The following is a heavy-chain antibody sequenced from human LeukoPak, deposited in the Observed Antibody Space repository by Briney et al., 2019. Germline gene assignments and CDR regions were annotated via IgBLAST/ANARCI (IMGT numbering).Heavy chain of an antibody. CDR1: GGSISSYY. D-gene: IGHD3-10*01. CDR2: IYYSGST. CDR3: ASFAMVRGPAFDI. Sequence: SETLSLTCTVSGGSISSYYWSWIRQPPGKGLAWIGYIYYSGSTNYNPSLKSRVTISVDTSKNQFSLKLSSVTAADTAVYYCASFAMVRGPAFDIWGQGTMVTVSA. J-gene: IGHJ3*02. V-gene: IGHV4-59*08.